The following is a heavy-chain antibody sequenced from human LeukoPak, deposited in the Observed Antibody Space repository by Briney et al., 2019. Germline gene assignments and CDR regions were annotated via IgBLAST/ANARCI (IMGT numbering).Heavy chain of an antibody. CDR3: AKGVTKGSSSRYYYYYGMDV. CDR2: ISWNSGSI. V-gene: IGHV3-9*01. J-gene: IGHJ6*02. Sequence: PGGSLRLSCAASGFAFDDYAMHWVRQAPGKGLEWVSGISWNSGSIGYADSVKGRFTISRDNAKNSLYLQMNSLRAEDTALYYCAKGVTKGSSSRYYYYYGMDVWGQGTTVTVSS. CDR1: GFAFDDYA. D-gene: IGHD6-6*01.